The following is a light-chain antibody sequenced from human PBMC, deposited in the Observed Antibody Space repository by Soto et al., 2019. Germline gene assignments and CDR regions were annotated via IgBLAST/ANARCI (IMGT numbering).Light chain of an antibody. Sequence: DIQMTQSPSSVSASVGDRVSITCRARQGIRSNLAWLQQKPGKAPKLLIYAASSLQTGAPSRFSGSGSGTDFTLTISSLQPDDFATYYCQQVNTFPLTFGGGTKVEI. CDR2: AAS. CDR3: QQVNTFPLT. J-gene: IGKJ4*01. V-gene: IGKV1-12*01. CDR1: QGIRSN.